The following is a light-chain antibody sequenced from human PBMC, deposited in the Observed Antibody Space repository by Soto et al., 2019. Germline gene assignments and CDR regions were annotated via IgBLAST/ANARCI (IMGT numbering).Light chain of an antibody. Sequence: EIVLTQSPGTLSLSPGERATLSCRASQSITNSYLAWYQQKPGQAPRLLIYGASSRATGIPDRFSGGGSGTDFPLAISRLEPEDFGVYYRHHYGSSPGLFTFGPGTKVDVK. CDR3: HHYGSSPGLFT. CDR1: QSITNSY. J-gene: IGKJ3*01. CDR2: GAS. V-gene: IGKV3-20*01.